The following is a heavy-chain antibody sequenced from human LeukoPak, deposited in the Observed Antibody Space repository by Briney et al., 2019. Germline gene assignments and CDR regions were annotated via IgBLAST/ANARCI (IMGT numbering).Heavy chain of an antibody. CDR3: AKMPVSYSSGWSTFDY. CDR1: GFTFSSYG. V-gene: IGHV3-23*01. Sequence: GGSLRLSCAASGFTFSSYGMHWVRQAPGKGLEWVSGIGGSDGRTYYADSVKGRFTISRDNSKNTLYLQMNSLRAEDTAIYYCAKMPVSYSSGWSTFDYWGQGSLVTVSS. D-gene: IGHD6-19*01. J-gene: IGHJ4*02. CDR2: IGGSDGRT.